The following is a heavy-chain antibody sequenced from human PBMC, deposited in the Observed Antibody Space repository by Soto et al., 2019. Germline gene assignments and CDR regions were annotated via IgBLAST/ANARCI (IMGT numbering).Heavy chain of an antibody. D-gene: IGHD3-10*01. CDR1: GFIFSSFW. CDR3: AREGSLGLDV. Sequence: PGGSLRLSCLGSGFIFSSFWMQWVRQGPGKGLEWVSRINGDGASLAYAESVKGRSSNSRDNVKNTLHLQMSSLGVDDTAGYCCAREGSLGLDVWGRGTTVTVSS. J-gene: IGHJ6*02. CDR2: INGDGASL. V-gene: IGHV3-74*03.